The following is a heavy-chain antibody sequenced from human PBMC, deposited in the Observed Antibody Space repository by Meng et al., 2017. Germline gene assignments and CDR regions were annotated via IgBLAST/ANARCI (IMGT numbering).Heavy chain of an antibody. CDR1: GFPFSSYW. J-gene: IGHJ4*02. V-gene: IGHV3-74*01. CDR3: ARHYSSSWYVDY. CDR2: INSDGSST. Sequence: VQLVESGGGLVQPGGSLSVSWAAAGFPFSSYWMHWVRQAPGKGLVWVSRINSDGSSTSYADSVKGRFTISRDNAKNTLYLQMNSLRAEDTAVYYCARHYSSSWYVDYWGQGTLVTVSS. D-gene: IGHD6-13*01.